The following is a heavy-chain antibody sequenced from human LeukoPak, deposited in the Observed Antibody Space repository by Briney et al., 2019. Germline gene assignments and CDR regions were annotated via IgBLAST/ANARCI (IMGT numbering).Heavy chain of an antibody. CDR3: ARSRTYGDYLSDAFDI. V-gene: IGHV3-23*01. CDR2: ISGSGGST. J-gene: IGHJ3*02. CDR1: GFTFSRYD. D-gene: IGHD4-17*01. Sequence: PGGSLRLSCAASGFTFSRYDMSWVRQAPGKGLEWVSAISGSGGSTYYADSVKGRFTISRDNSKNMVYLQMNSLRAEDTAVYYCARSRTYGDYLSDAFDIWGQGTMVTVSS.